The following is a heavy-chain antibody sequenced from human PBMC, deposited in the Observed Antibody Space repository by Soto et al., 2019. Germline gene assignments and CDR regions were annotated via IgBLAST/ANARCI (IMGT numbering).Heavy chain of an antibody. D-gene: IGHD4-4*01. CDR2: IYYTGST. CDR3: ARATVQRHFDS. CDR1: GGSISNKY. J-gene: IGHJ4*02. V-gene: IGHV4-59*01. Sequence: RSLTCTVSGGSISNKYWTWIRQPPGKGLEWIGSIYYTGSTTYHPSLTSRVAISLDTSMQQFSLRLNSVTAADTAVYYCARATVQRHFDSWGQGTLVTVSS.